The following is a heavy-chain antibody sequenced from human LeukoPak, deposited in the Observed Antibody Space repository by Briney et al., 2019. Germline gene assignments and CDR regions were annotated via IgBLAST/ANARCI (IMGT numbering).Heavy chain of an antibody. V-gene: IGHV4-4*07. CDR3: ARAHGGGSGWTQNKSLIFWFDP. J-gene: IGHJ5*02. CDR1: GASISSYY. CDR2: IYTSGST. Sequence: SETLSLTYTVSGASISSYYWSWVRQPAGEGLEWIGRIYTSGSTNYKPSLKSRVTMTVDTSKNQFSLKLTSVTAADTAVYYCARAHGGGSGWTQNKSLIFWFDPWGQGTLVTVSS. D-gene: IGHD6-19*01.